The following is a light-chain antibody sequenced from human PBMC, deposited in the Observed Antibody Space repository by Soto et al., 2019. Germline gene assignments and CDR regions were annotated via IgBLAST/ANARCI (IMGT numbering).Light chain of an antibody. CDR3: SSYTSGSTLVV. CDR1: SSDIGGAYNY. V-gene: IGLV2-14*01. Sequence: QSVLTQPASVSGSPGQSITISCTGTSSDIGGAYNYVSWYQQHPGKAPKLMIYEVSNRPSGVSDRFSGSKSGNTASLTITGLQAEDEADYYCSSYTSGSTLVVFGGGTKVTVL. CDR2: EVS. J-gene: IGLJ2*01.